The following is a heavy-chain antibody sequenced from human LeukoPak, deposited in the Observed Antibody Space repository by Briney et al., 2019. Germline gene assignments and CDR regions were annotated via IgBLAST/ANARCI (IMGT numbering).Heavy chain of an antibody. CDR2: TRNKAKTYTT. J-gene: IGHJ4*02. Sequence: PGGSLRLSCAASGFTFSDHYMDWVRQAPGKGLEWVGRTRNKAKTYTTEYAASVKGRFTISRGDLKNSLYLQMNSLKTEDTAVYYCARAYKVAGTSYFDYWGQGTLVTVSS. CDR3: ARAYKVAGTSYFDY. V-gene: IGHV3-72*01. CDR1: GFTFSDHY. D-gene: IGHD6-19*01.